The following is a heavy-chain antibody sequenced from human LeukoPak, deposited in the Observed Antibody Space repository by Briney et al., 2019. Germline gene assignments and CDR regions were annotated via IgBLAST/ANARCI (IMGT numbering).Heavy chain of an antibody. J-gene: IGHJ3*02. D-gene: IGHD5-24*01. CDR2: NSTYNGNT. V-gene: IGHV1-18*01. Sequence: GASVKVSCKASGYTFTTYAITWVRQAPGQGLEWMGWNSTYNGNTNYAQNLQGRVTMTTDTSASTAYMELSSLRSEDTAVYYCARSRKSSSRWLQPTVSDDAFDIWGQGTMVTVSS. CDR3: ARSRKSSSRWLQPTVSDDAFDI. CDR1: GYTFTTYA.